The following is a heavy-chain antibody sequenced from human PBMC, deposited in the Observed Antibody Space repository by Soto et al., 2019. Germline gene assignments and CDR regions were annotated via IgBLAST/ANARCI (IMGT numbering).Heavy chain of an antibody. Sequence: QVQLQESGPGLVKTSETLSLTCTVSGGSVSSGRYYWSWIRQPPGKGLEWIGYIYYSGSTNYNPSLQSRVTIPVDTSKNQFSLKLSSGTAADTAVYYCARVGRTTVVTPPFAYCGQRTLFTVSS. J-gene: IGHJ4*02. CDR3: ARVGRTTVVTPPFAY. V-gene: IGHV4-61*01. CDR1: GGSVSSGRYY. D-gene: IGHD4-17*01. CDR2: IYYSGST.